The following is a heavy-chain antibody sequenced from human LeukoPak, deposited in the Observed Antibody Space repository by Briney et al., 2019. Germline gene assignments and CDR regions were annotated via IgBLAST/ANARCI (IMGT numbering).Heavy chain of an antibody. CDR2: ISGSGGST. CDR3: AKDRYWSSTSCYAAEYFQH. CDR1: GFTFSSYA. D-gene: IGHD2-2*01. J-gene: IGHJ1*01. V-gene: IGHV3-23*01. Sequence: GGSLRLSCAASGFTFSSYAMSWVRQAPGKGLEWVSAISGSGGSTYYADSVKGRFTISRDNSKNTLYLQMNSLRAEDTAVYYCAKDRYWSSTSCYAAEYFQHWGQGTLVTVSS.